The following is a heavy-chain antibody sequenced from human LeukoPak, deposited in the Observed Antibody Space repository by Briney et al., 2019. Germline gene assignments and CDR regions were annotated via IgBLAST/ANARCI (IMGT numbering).Heavy chain of an antibody. CDR2: ISAYNGNT. V-gene: IGHV1-18*01. Sequence: ASVKVSCKASGYTFTSYGISWVRQAPGQGLEWMGWISAYNGNTNYAQKLQGRVTMTTDTSTSTAYMELRSLRSDDTAVYYCARVDTAMVLYYFAYWGQGTLVTVSS. CDR3: ARVDTAMVLYYFAY. D-gene: IGHD5-18*01. CDR1: GYTFTSYG. J-gene: IGHJ4*02.